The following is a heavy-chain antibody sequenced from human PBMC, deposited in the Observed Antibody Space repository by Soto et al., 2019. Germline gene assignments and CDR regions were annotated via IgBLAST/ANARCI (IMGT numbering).Heavy chain of an antibody. J-gene: IGHJ4*02. CDR1: GGSFRGYF. Sequence: SETLSLTCAVSGGSFRGYFWSWIRQSPDKGLEWIGETNDSGSTYYNPSFKSRLTISVDTSKNQFSLTLTSVTAADTAVYYCARTLSGFTYGSRQFYFDYWGQGTLVTVSS. CDR3: ARTLSGFTYGSRQFYFDY. CDR2: TNDSGST. V-gene: IGHV4-34*01. D-gene: IGHD3-10*01.